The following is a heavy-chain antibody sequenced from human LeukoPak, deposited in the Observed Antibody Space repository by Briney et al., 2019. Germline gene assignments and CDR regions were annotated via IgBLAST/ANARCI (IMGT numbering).Heavy chain of an antibody. Sequence: SETLSLTCTVSGDSIDSYYWSWIRQPPGEGLQWIGYVFYSGPTNYDASLRSRVAISVDRSKNQFSLKLTSVSAADTAVYHCAGRSARYFDSWGQGTLVTVSS. J-gene: IGHJ4*02. D-gene: IGHD1-26*01. CDR3: AGRSARYFDS. CDR2: VFYSGPT. V-gene: IGHV4-59*01. CDR1: GDSIDSYY.